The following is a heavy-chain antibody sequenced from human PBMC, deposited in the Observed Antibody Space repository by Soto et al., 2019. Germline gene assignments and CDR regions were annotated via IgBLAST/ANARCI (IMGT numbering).Heavy chain of an antibody. D-gene: IGHD6-19*01. CDR3: AVSSGWYRRVDY. CDR1: GYTFTSYY. Sequence: GASVKVSCKASGYTFTSYYMHWVRQAPGQGLEWMGIINPSGGSTSYAQKFQGRVTMTRDTSTSTVYMELSSLRSEDTAVYYCAVSSGWYRRVDYWGQGTLVTVSS. J-gene: IGHJ4*02. V-gene: IGHV1-46*01. CDR2: INPSGGST.